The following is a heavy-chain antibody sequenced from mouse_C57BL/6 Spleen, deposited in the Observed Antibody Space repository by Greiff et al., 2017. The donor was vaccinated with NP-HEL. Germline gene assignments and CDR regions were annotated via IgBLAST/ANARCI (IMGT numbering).Heavy chain of an antibody. CDR2: IWWDDDK. CDR1: GFSLSTFGMG. CDR3: SRIGGYYGSSYVDYFDY. Sequence: QVTLKESGPGILQPSQTLSLTCSFSGFSLSTFGMGVGWIRQPSGKGLEWLAHIWWDDDKYYNPALKSRLSISKDTSKNQVFLKIADVDTADTATYYCSRIGGYYGSSYVDYFDYWGQGTTLTVSS. V-gene: IGHV8-8*01. D-gene: IGHD1-1*01. J-gene: IGHJ2*01.